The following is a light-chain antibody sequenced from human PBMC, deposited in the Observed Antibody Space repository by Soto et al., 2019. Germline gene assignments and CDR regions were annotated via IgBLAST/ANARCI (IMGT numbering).Light chain of an antibody. CDR3: KQYNNWPRT. Sequence: EIVMTQSPATLSVSPGERATLSCRASQSVSSNLAWYQQKPGQAPRLLIYVASTRATGIPARFSGSGSGTEFTLTISSLQSEDFAFYYCKQYNNWPRTFGQGTKVEIK. J-gene: IGKJ1*01. CDR1: QSVSSN. V-gene: IGKV3-15*01. CDR2: VAS.